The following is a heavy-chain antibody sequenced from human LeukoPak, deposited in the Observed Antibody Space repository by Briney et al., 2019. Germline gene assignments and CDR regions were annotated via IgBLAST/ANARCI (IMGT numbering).Heavy chain of an antibody. CDR3: ARDGKWLGESHAFDI. J-gene: IGHJ3*02. V-gene: IGHV3-48*03. CDR1: GFTFSSYE. Sequence: GGSLRLSCAASGFTFSSYEMNWVRQAPGKGLEWVSYISSSGSTIYYADSVKGRFTISRDNAKNSLYLQMNSLRAEDTAVYYCARDGKWLGESHAFDIWGQGTMVTVSS. CDR2: ISSSGSTI. D-gene: IGHD3-10*01.